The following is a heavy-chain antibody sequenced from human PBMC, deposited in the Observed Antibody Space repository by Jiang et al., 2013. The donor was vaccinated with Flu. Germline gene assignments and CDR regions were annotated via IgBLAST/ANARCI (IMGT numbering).Heavy chain of an antibody. CDR3: ARESYYDYVWGSYRLPYFDY. D-gene: IGHD3-16*02. Sequence: SGAEVKKPGSSVKVSCKASGGTFSSYAISWVRQAPGQGLEWMGGIIPIFGTANYAQKFQGRVTITADKSTSTAYMELSSLRSEDTAVYYCARESYYDYVWGSYRLPYFDYWGQGTLVTVSS. J-gene: IGHJ4*02. V-gene: IGHV1-69*06. CDR2: IIPIFGTA. CDR1: GGTFSSYA.